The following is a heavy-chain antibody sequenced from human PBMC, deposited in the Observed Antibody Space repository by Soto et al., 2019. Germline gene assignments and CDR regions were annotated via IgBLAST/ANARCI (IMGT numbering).Heavy chain of an antibody. CDR1: GFIFNNYA. J-gene: IGHJ3*01. D-gene: IGHD4-17*01. Sequence: GGSLRLSCAASGFIFNNYAMSWVRQAPGKGLEWVSGISASGSRTFYADSVKGRFTVSRDFSRNTLSLQMDSLRAEDTAVYFCGKDPNGDYVGGFEFWGPGTMVTVSS. V-gene: IGHV3-23*01. CDR3: GKDPNGDYVGGFEF. CDR2: ISASGSRT.